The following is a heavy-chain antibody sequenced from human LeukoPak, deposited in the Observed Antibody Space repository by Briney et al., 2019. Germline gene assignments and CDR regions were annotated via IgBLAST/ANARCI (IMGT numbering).Heavy chain of an antibody. J-gene: IGHJ6*02. CDR1: GGSISSSY. CDR3: ARLHGDCSSASCYYYGMDA. V-gene: IGHV4-59*01. CDR2: IYYSGIT. Sequence: SETLSLTCTVSGGSISSSYWSWIRQPPGKGLEWIGYIYYSGITNYNPSLKSRVTISVDTSKNQFSLKLSSVTAADTAVYYCARLHGDCSSASCYYYGMDAWGQGTTVTVSS. D-gene: IGHD2-2*01.